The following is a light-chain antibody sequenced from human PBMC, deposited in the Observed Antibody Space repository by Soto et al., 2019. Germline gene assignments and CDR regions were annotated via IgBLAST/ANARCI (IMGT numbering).Light chain of an antibody. J-gene: IGLJ3*02. CDR1: SSDVASYNY. CDR3: SSYTSISTRV. CDR2: EVS. V-gene: IGLV2-14*01. Sequence: QSALTQPASVSGSPGQSITLSCTGTSSDVASYNYVSWYQQHPGQAHKLMIYEVSNRPEGVSNRFSGSKSGNTASLTISGLQAEDEANYYCSSYTSISTRVFGGGTQLTVL.